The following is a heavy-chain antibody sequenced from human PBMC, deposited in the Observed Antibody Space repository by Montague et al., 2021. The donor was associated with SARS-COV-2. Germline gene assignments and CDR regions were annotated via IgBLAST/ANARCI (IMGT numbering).Heavy chain of an antibody. D-gene: IGHD1-14*01. CDR2: IYWDDDK. Sequence: PALVKPTQTLTLTCAFSGFSLSSTGVGVGWLRQPPGKSLEWLTLIYWDDDKRYNPSLSSRLAITKDTSKNQAVLTLSNLNAADTATYHCAHTNATGAWPIDYWGQGTLVTVSS. V-gene: IGHV2-5*02. J-gene: IGHJ4*02. CDR3: AHTNATGAWPIDY. CDR1: GFSLSSTGVG.